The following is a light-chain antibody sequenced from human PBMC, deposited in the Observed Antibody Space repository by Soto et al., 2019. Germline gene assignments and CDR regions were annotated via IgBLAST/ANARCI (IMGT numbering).Light chain of an antibody. CDR3: LQDDSFPLT. CDR2: AAS. J-gene: IGKJ4*01. V-gene: IGKV1-6*01. CDR1: QDIRDD. Sequence: AVQMTQSPSSLSASVGDRVTITCRASQDIRDDLGWYQQKPGKAPKLLIYAASSLQSGVPSRFSGSGSGTDFTLTISSLQPEDFATYYCLQDDSFPLTFGGGTKVEIK.